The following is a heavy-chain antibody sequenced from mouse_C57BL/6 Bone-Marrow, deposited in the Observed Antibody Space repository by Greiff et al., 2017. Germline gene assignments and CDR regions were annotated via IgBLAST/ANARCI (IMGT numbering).Heavy chain of an antibody. CDR1: GYTFTSYW. V-gene: IGHV1-7*01. CDR3: ARIITTVEWYFDV. CDR2: INPSSGYT. D-gene: IGHD1-1*01. J-gene: IGHJ1*03. Sequence: QVQLQQSGAELAKPGASVKLSCKASGYTFTSYWMHWVKQRPGQGLEWIGYINPSSGYTKYNQKFKDKATLTADKSSSTAYMQLSSLTYEDSAVYYCARIITTVEWYFDVWGTGTTVTVAS.